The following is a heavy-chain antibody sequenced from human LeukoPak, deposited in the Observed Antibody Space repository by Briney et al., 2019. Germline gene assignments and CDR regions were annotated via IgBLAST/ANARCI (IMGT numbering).Heavy chain of an antibody. J-gene: IGHJ6*03. V-gene: IGHV3-15*01. D-gene: IGHD5-18*01. Sequence: PGGSLRLSCAASGFTFSNAWMSWVRQAPGKGLEWVGRIKSKTDGGTTDYAAPVKGRFTISRDDSKNTLYLQMNSLKTEDTAVYYCTTIWTGRRTAMVTPRGYYYYMDVWGKGTTVTVSS. CDR2: IKSKTDGGTT. CDR3: TTIWTGRRTAMVTPRGYYYYMDV. CDR1: GFTFSNAW.